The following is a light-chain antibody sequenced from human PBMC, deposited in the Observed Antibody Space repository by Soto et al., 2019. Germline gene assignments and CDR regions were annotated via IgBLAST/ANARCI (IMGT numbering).Light chain of an antibody. V-gene: IGKV1-12*01. CDR1: QDIGRR. J-gene: IGKJ1*01. CDR3: LQVYSFPRT. CDR2: AAS. Sequence: IQMTQSPSSLSASIADRVTITCRASQDIGRRLAWFQQKPGKAPKYLIQAASSLQGGVPSTFSGSGSGTDFTLTINTLHPEDFATYYCLQVYSFPRTFGQGTKVDI.